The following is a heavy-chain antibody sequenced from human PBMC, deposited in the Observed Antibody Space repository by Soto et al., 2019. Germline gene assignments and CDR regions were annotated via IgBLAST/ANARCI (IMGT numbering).Heavy chain of an antibody. CDR1: GCSISSSNW. CDR3: ARRHRLCAGDSCYLFDY. J-gene: IGHJ4*02. V-gene: IGHV4-4*02. Sequence: SETLSLTCAFSGCSISSSNWWSWVRQPPGKGLEWIGEIYHSGSTNYNPALESRVIMSVDTSKNQYFLKLNSVTAADTALYYCARRHRLCAGDSCYLFDYWGQGLLVTVSS. CDR2: IYHSGST. D-gene: IGHD5-12*01.